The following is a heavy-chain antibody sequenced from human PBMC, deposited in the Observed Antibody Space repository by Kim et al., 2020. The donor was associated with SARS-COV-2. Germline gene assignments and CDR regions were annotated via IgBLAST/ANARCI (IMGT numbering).Heavy chain of an antibody. V-gene: IGHV5-51*01. CDR1: GYSFTSYW. Sequence: GESLKISCKGSGYSFTSYWIGWVRQMPGKGLEWMWIIYPGDSDTRYSPSFQGQVTISADKSISTAYPQWSSLKASDTAMYYCTRQYYYGSGSYADYYYGMDFWGQGTTVTVSS. J-gene: IGHJ6*02. CDR3: TRQYYYGSGSYADYYYGMDF. CDR2: IYPGDSDT. D-gene: IGHD3-10*01.